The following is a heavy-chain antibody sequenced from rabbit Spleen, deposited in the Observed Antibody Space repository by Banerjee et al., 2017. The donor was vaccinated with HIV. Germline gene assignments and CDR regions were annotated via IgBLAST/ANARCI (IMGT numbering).Heavy chain of an antibody. Sequence: EESGGDLVKPEGSLTLTCTASGFSFSSSYWICWVRQAPGKGLEWIACIVTSSDNTYYANWAKGRFTISETSSTTVTLQMTSLTAADTATYFCARDDNSDYWGQLDLWGQGTLVTVS. J-gene: IGHJ3*01. CDR2: IVTSSDNT. V-gene: IGHV1S45*01. CDR1: GFSFSSSYW. D-gene: IGHD1-1*01. CDR3: ARDDNSDYWGQLDL.